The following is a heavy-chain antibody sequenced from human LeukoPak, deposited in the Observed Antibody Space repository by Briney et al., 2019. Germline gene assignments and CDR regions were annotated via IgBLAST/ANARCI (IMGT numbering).Heavy chain of an antibody. CDR3: AKSGALYDFWSRVAY. CDR1: GFTFSSYG. V-gene: IGHV3-30*02. J-gene: IGHJ4*02. D-gene: IGHD3-3*01. CDR2: IRYDGSNK. Sequence: GGSLRLSCAASGFTFSSYGMHWVRQAPGKGLEWVAFIRYDGSNKYYADSVKGRFTISRDNSKDTLYLQMNSLRAEDTAVYYCAKSGALYDFWSRVAYWGQGTLVTVSS.